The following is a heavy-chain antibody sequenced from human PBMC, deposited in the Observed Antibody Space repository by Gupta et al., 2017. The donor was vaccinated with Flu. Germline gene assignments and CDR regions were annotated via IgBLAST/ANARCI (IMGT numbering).Heavy chain of an antibody. D-gene: IGHD3-22*01. J-gene: IGHJ5*02. Sequence: QVHLQESGPGLVKPSETLSLSCSVSGGSISSADYYWSWIRQFPGKGLEWIGYIYHTGGTYYNPSLVSRVTMSVDTSKNQFSLKLISLTAADTAVYFCARGGLEDTSGYYFTECDTWGRGTRVTVSS. CDR1: GGSISSADYY. V-gene: IGHV4-31*03. CDR2: IYHTGGT. CDR3: ARGGLEDTSGYYFTECDT.